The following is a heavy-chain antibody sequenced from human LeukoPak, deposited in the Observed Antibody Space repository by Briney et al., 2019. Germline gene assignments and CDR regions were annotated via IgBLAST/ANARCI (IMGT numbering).Heavy chain of an antibody. V-gene: IGHV4-59*01. CDR1: GGSISSYY. CDR2: IYYSGST. D-gene: IGHD6-19*01. CDR3: AKDLYSSVPSVY. J-gene: IGHJ4*02. Sequence: SETLSLTCTVSGGSISSYYWSWIRQPPGKGLEWIGYIYYSGSTNYNPSLKSRVTISVDTSKNQFSLKLSSVTAADTAVYYCAKDLYSSVPSVYWGQGTLVTVSS.